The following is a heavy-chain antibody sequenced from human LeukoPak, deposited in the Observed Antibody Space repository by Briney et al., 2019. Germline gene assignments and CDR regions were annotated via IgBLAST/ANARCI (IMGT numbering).Heavy chain of an antibody. D-gene: IGHD6-6*01. CDR2: INTNTGNP. CDR3: ATEGSSSNFDY. J-gene: IGHJ4*02. CDR1: GYTFTSYA. V-gene: IGHV7-4-1*02. Sequence: ASVKVSCTASGYTFTSYAMNWVRQAPGQGLEWMGWINTNTGNPTYAQGFTGRFVFSLDTSVSTAYLQISSLKAEDTAVYYCATEGSSSNFDYWGQGTLVTVSS.